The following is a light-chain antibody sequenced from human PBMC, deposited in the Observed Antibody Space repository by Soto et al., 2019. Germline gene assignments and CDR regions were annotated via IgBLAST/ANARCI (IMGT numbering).Light chain of an antibody. Sequence: IPLYLSASSVSASIRDRVTVTCLASLFISGFLALYHVKPGKAPKLLIYTASTLQTGVPSRFSGSGSGTDFTLTISSLQPDDCTTYYSQQFENYPLTFGQGTRLDIK. J-gene: IGKJ5*01. CDR2: TAS. CDR1: LFISGF. CDR3: QQFENYPLT. V-gene: IGKV1-9*01.